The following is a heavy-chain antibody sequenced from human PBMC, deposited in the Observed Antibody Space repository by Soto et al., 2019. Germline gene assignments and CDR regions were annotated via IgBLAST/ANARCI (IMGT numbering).Heavy chain of an antibody. V-gene: IGHV4-39*01. CDR2: IYYSGST. Sequence: SEALSLTCTVSGGSISSSSYYWGWIRQPPGKGLEWIGSIYYSGSTYYNPSLKSRVTISVDTSKNQFSLKLSSVTAADTAVYYCARHITMVRGVIISFHYYYGMDVWGQGTTVTVSS. CDR1: GGSISSSSYY. D-gene: IGHD3-10*01. CDR3: ARHITMVRGVIISFHYYYGMDV. J-gene: IGHJ6*02.